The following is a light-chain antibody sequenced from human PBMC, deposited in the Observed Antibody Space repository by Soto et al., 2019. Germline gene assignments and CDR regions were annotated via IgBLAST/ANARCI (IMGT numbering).Light chain of an antibody. CDR3: NSYTNTSTHDV. V-gene: IGLV2-14*01. CDR2: EVS. J-gene: IGLJ3*02. Sequence: QSALTQPASVSGSPGQSITISCTGTSSDVGGYNFVSWYQQHPGKAPKLVIFEVSNRPSGVSNRFSGSKSGNTASLTISGLQAEDEADYYCNSYTNTSTHDVFGGGTKLTVL. CDR1: SSDVGGYNF.